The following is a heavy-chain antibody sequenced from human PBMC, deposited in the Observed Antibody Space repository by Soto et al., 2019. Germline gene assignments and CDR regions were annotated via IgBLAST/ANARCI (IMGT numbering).Heavy chain of an antibody. CDR3: AREWESPAYDSYYMDV. Sequence: RGSLRLSCAASGFTFSSYSMNWVRQAPGKGLEWVSSISSSSSYIYYADSVKGRFTISRDNAKNSLYLQMNSLRAEDTAVYYCAREWESPAYDSYYMDVWGKGTTVTVAS. CDR2: ISSSSSYI. CDR1: GFTFSSYS. V-gene: IGHV3-21*01. J-gene: IGHJ6*03. D-gene: IGHD1-26*01.